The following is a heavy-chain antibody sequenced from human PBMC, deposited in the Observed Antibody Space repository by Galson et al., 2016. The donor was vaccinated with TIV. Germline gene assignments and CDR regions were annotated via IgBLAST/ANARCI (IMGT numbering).Heavy chain of an antibody. V-gene: IGHV3-53*01. CDR2: IYSDGST. CDR1: GFTFSTNY. Sequence: SLRLSCAASGFTFSTNYMAWVRQAPGKGLEWVSLIYSDGSTFYADSVKGRFTISIDNSKNTVFLQMNSLRADDTAVYYCARTTPAIIQLGYSFDFWGQGTPVTVSS. D-gene: IGHD1-1*01. J-gene: IGHJ4*02. CDR3: ARTTPAIIQLGYSFDF.